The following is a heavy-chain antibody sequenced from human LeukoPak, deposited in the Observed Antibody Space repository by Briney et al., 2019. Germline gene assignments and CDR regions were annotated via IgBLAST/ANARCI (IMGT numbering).Heavy chain of an antibody. V-gene: IGHV1-18*01. J-gene: IGHJ4*02. CDR3: TRDLGLDTSMIFFDY. CDR2: ISAYNGNT. Sequence: GASVKVSCKASGYSFTDFGVSWVRQAPGQGLEWMGWISAYNGNTNLAQKFKGRVSMTTDISTNTAYLELRSLRSDDTAVFYCTRDLGLDTSMIFFDYWGQGTLVTVSS. D-gene: IGHD5-18*01. CDR1: GYSFTDFG.